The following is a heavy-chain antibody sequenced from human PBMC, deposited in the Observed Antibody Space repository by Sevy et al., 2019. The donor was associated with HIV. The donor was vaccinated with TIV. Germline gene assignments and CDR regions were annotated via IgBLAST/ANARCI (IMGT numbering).Heavy chain of an antibody. CDR2: ISDRGGTR. Sequence: GGSLRLSCAASGFTFSSYPMSWVRQAPGKGLEWVSDISDRGGTRYYADSVKGRFTVSRDNSKNTLYLEMNSLRADDTAVYYCAQHAGYQVSKGLDWFDPWGQGTLVTVSS. D-gene: IGHD2-2*01. CDR1: GFTFSSYP. V-gene: IGHV3-23*01. CDR3: AQHAGYQVSKGLDWFDP. J-gene: IGHJ5*02.